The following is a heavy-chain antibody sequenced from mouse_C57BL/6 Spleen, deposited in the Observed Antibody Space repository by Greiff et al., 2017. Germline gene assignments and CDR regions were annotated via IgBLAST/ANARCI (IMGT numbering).Heavy chain of an antibody. J-gene: IGHJ4*01. CDR2: IHPNSGST. CDR3: ARQYGSSFYAMDY. CDR1: GYTFTSYW. D-gene: IGHD1-1*01. V-gene: IGHV1-64*01. Sequence: VQLQQSGAELVKPGASVKLSCKASGYTFTSYWMHWVKQRPGQGLEWIGMIHPNSGSTNYNEKFKSKATLTVDKSSSTAYMQLSSLTSEDSAVYYCARQYGSSFYAMDYWGQGTSVTVSS.